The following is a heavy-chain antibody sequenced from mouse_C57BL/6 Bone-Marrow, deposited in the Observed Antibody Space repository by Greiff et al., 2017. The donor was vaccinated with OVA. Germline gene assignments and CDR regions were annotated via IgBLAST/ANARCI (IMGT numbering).Heavy chain of an antibody. V-gene: IGHV7-3*01. Sequence: EVHLVESGGGLVQPGGSLSLSCAASGFTFTDYYMSWVRQPPGKALEWLGFIRNKANGYTTEYSASVKGRFTISRDNSQSILYLQMNALRAEDSATYYCARSTTGTIDYWGQGTTLTVSS. CDR3: ARSTTGTIDY. J-gene: IGHJ2*01. D-gene: IGHD4-1*02. CDR1: GFTFTDYY. CDR2: IRNKANGYTT.